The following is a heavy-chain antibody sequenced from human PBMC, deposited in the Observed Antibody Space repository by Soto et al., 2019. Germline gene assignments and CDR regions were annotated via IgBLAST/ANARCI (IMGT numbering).Heavy chain of an antibody. D-gene: IGHD6-19*01. J-gene: IGHJ4*02. CDR1: GVSISTNW. Sequence: QVQLQESGPGLMKPSGTLSLTCAVSGVSISTNWWSWVRQPPGKGLEWIGGIYHTGRTNYNPSLENRVTMSVDKSQNPLSLILTSVTAADTAVYYCARHIAVSGTRGFDFWGQGTLVTVSS. V-gene: IGHV4-4*02. CDR2: IYHTGRT. CDR3: ARHIAVSGTRGFDF.